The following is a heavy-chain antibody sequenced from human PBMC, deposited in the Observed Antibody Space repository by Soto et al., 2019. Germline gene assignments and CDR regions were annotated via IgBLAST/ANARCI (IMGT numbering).Heavy chain of an antibody. CDR1: GFTFSSYA. CDR3: ARGRGSGGSCDFEEGNNWFDP. Sequence: QVQLVESGGGVVQPGRSLRLSCAAAGFTFSSYAMHWVRQAPGKGRDWVAVISYDGSNKYYAASVKGRFTISRDNSKNTLDLQMNSLGAEDTAVYDCARGRGSGGSCDFEEGNNWFDPWGQGALVTVSS. CDR2: ISYDGSNK. J-gene: IGHJ5*02. V-gene: IGHV3-30-3*01. D-gene: IGHD2-15*01.